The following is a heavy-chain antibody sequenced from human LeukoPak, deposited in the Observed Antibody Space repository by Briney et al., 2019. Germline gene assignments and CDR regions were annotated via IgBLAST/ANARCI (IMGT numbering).Heavy chain of an antibody. CDR3: ASDRDGNNWYFDL. CDR2: IYYSGST. V-gene: IGHV4-59*08. Sequence: SETLSLTCFVSGGSISSSSWTWIRQPPGKGLQWIGYIYYSGSTNYNPALESRVTISLATSKNQFSLKLTSVTAADTAVYYCASDRDGNNWYFDLWGRGTLVTVSS. CDR1: GGSISSSS. J-gene: IGHJ2*01. D-gene: IGHD5-24*01.